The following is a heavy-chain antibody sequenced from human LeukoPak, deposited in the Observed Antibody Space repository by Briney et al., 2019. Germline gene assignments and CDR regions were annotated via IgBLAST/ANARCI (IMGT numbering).Heavy chain of an antibody. CDR3: ATDRGSSPFDY. Sequence: PGRSLRLSCAASGFTFSNYGMHWVRQTPGKGLEWVAVIWSGGSTKKYADSVKGRFTISRDNSQNTLYLQMNSLRAEDTAVYYCATDRGSSPFDYWGQGTLVTVSS. CDR2: IWSGGSTK. J-gene: IGHJ4*02. V-gene: IGHV3-33*01. D-gene: IGHD6-6*01. CDR1: GFTFSNYG.